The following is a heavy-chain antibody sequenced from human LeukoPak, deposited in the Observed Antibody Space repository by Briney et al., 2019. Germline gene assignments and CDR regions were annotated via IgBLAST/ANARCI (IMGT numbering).Heavy chain of an antibody. J-gene: IGHJ4*02. CDR2: ISSSSSYI. V-gene: IGHV3-21*01. Sequence: GGSLRLSCAASGFTFSSYSMNWVRQAPGKGLEWVSSISSSSSYIYYADSVKGRFTISRDNAKNSLYLQMNSLRAEDTAVYYCARDHGSGSYYSTVFDYWGQGTLVTVSS. CDR1: GFTFSSYS. CDR3: ARDHGSGSYYSTVFDY. D-gene: IGHD3-10*01.